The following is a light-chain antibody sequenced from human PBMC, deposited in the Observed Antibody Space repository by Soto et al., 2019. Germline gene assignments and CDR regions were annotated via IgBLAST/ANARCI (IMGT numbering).Light chain of an antibody. J-gene: IGKJ1*01. CDR3: LQNNSYPVT. CDR2: EAS. V-gene: IGKV1-9*01. Sequence: DIQLTQSPSLLSASIGDRVTITCRASHDISTFLAWYQQKPGKAPKLLIYEASTLQSGVPSRFRGSGSETEFTLTISSLQPEDFATYYCLQNNSYPVTFGQGTKVDIK. CDR1: HDISTF.